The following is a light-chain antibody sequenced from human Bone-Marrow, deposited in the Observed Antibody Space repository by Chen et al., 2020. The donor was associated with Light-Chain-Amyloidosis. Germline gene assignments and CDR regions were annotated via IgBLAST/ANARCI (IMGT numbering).Light chain of an antibody. CDR1: TSKIGAGFG. CDR3: QSYDSSLSGVV. V-gene: IGLV1-40*01. J-gene: IGLJ2*01. CDR2: GKN. Sequence: QSVLTQPPSVSGAPGQSVTSSCPGSTSKIGAGFGINWYQPLPGIAPKLLISGKNNRPSGVPDRFSGSKSGTSASLAITRLQSEDEGDYYCQSYDSSLSGVVFGGGTKLTVL.